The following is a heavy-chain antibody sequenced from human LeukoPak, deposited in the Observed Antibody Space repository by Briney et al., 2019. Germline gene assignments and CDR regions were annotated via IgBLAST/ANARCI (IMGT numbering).Heavy chain of an antibody. CDR3: AIYGSGSYYPYHDY. Sequence: ASVKVSCKASGYTFTGYHMHWVRQAPGQGLEWMGWINPNSGGTNYTQKFQGRVTMTRDTSISTAYMELSRLRSDDTAVYYCAIYGSGSYYPYHDYWGQGTLVTVSS. V-gene: IGHV1-2*02. D-gene: IGHD3-10*01. CDR2: INPNSGGT. J-gene: IGHJ4*02. CDR1: GYTFTGYH.